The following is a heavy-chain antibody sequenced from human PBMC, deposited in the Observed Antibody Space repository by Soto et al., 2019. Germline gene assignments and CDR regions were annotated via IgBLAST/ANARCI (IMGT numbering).Heavy chain of an antibody. Sequence: QVQLVQSGAEVKKPGASVKVSCKASGGTFSSYAISWVRQAPGQGLEWMGGIIPIFGTANYAQKFQGRVTITADESTSTAYMELSSLRSEDTAVYYCARGSSEYYYDSSGYYSGFDYWGQGTLVTVSS. CDR1: GGTFSSYA. J-gene: IGHJ4*02. D-gene: IGHD3-22*01. CDR3: ARGSSEYYYDSSGYYSGFDY. V-gene: IGHV1-69*01. CDR2: IIPIFGTA.